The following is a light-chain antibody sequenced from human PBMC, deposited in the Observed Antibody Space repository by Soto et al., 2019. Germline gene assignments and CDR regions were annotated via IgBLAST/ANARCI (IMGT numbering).Light chain of an antibody. CDR3: LQKYFYPFT. V-gene: IGKV1-6*01. Sequence: AIQMTQSPSSLSASVGDRVTITCRASQGIRNDLDWFQQKPGKAPKLLIYAASNLQSGVPARFSGSGSGTDFTLTISSLQPKDFATYYCLQKYFYPFTFGPGTKVDIK. CDR1: QGIRND. CDR2: AAS. J-gene: IGKJ3*01.